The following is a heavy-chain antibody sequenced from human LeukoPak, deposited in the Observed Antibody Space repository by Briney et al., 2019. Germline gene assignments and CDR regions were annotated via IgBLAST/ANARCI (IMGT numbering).Heavy chain of an antibody. V-gene: IGHV4-30-4*01. CDR1: GVSISSGDYY. CDR3: ARNRDAFDI. CDR2: IYYSGST. D-gene: IGHD2/OR15-2a*01. J-gene: IGHJ3*02. Sequence: KTSETLSLTCTVSGVSISSGDYYWSWIRQPTGKGLEWIGYIYYSGSTYYNPSLKSRVTISVDTSKNQFSLKLSSVTAADTAVYYCARNRDAFDIWGQGTMVTVSS.